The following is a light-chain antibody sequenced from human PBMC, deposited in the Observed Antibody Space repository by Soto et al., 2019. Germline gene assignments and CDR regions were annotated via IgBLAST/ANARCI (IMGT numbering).Light chain of an antibody. J-gene: IGKJ1*01. CDR2: EAS. CDR1: QSVSMW. V-gene: IGKV1-5*03. CDR3: QHYNVYPWT. Sequence: DTQMTQSPSTLSASVGDTVTITCRASQSVSMWLAWFQQKPGKAPRLLIYEASSLQSGVPSRFSGSGSGTEFTLTISSLQPDDFATYCCQHYNVYPWTFGQGTKGDIK.